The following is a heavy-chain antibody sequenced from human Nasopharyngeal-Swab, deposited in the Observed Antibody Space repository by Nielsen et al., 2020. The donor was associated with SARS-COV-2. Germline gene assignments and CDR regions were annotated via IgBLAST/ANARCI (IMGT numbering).Heavy chain of an antibody. CDR1: GFTFDDYA. D-gene: IGHD1-26*01. Sequence: GGSLRLSCAAPGFTFDDYAMHWVRQAPGKGLEWVSGISWNSGSIGYADSVKGRFTISRDNAKNSLYLQMNSLRAEDTALYYCAKGHRPEYSGSYSFQHWGQGTLVTVSS. CDR3: AKGHRPEYSGSYSFQH. J-gene: IGHJ1*01. V-gene: IGHV3-9*01. CDR2: ISWNSGSI.